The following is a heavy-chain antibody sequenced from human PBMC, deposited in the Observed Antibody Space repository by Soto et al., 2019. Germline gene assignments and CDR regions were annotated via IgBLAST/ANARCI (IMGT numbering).Heavy chain of an antibody. V-gene: IGHV3-53*01. CDR1: GFTVSCNY. Sequence: GGSLRLSCAASGFTVSCNYMSWVRQAPGKGLEWVSVIYSGGSTYYADSVKGRFTISRDNSKNTLYLQMNSLRAEDTAVYYCARALSSSNPFDYWGQGTLVTVSS. CDR3: ARALSSSNPFDY. D-gene: IGHD6-13*01. J-gene: IGHJ4*02. CDR2: IYSGGST.